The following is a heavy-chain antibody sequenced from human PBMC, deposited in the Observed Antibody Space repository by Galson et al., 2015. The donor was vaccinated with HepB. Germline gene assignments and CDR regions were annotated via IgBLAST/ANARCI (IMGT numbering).Heavy chain of an antibody. V-gene: IGHV1-18*01. CDR3: ARGALVGVVGGSQNNWFAP. J-gene: IGHJ5*02. CDR1: GYTFSSYS. CDR2: INTYNRDT. Sequence: SVKVSCKASGYTFSSYSITWVRQAPGQGLEWMGWINTYNRDTKYAQKFQGRVTMTADTFTSTAYMELRSLRSDDTAFYYCARGALVGVVGGSQNNWFAPWGQGTLVTVSS. D-gene: IGHD2-15*01.